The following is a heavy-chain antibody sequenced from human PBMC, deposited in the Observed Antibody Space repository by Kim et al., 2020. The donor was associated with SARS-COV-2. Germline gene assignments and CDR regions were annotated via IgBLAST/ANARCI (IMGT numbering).Heavy chain of an antibody. V-gene: IGHV3-74*01. D-gene: IGHD3-9*01. J-gene: IGHJ4*02. CDR2: ISSDGSFT. CDR3: AHFGFDWLFSL. Sequence: GGSLRLSCEGSGFIFSHYWMHWVRQAPGKGLEWVSRISSDGSFTGYADSVKGRFTISRDNAKNTLYLQMNSLRAEDTAVYYCAHFGFDWLFSLWGQGTLVSVSS. CDR1: GFIFSHYW.